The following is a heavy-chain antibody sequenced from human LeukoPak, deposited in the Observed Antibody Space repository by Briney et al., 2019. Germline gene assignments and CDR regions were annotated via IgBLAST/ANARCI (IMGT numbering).Heavy chain of an antibody. V-gene: IGHV1-3*01. CDR2: INAGNGHT. J-gene: IGHJ4*02. Sequence: GAPVKVSCKASGYTFSGYAIHWVRQAPGQRFEWMGWINAGNGHTEYSQNFQGRVTITRDSSANIVYMDVSSLTSEDTAVYYCARGIWSATRVDYYLDNWGRGTLVTVSS. D-gene: IGHD5-24*01. CDR1: GYTFSGYA. CDR3: ARGIWSATRVDYYLDN.